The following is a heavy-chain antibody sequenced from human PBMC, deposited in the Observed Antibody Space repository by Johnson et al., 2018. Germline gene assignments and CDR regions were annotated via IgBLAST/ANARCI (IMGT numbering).Heavy chain of an antibody. CDR2: IHPSVPNT. D-gene: IGHD2-21*01. V-gene: IGHV5-51*01. Sequence: VQLVESGAEVTKPGESLKISCKGSGYSFPNYWIAWLRQVPGKGLAWMGVIHPSVPNTRYSPSFEGQGTTSTDKSHGTAYPQWSSLKASDIAMYYWARSPGGGEAYWYFDFWGRGTLVTVSS. J-gene: IGHJ2*01. CDR1: GYSFPNYW. CDR3: ARSPGGGEAYWYFDF.